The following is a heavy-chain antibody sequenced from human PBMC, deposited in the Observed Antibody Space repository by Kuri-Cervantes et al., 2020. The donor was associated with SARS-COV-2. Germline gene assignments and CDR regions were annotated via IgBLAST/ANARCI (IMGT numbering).Heavy chain of an antibody. CDR1: GFTFRSYS. CDR2: ISGRSTYI. J-gene: IGHJ6*02. Sequence: GESLKISCAASGFTFRSYSFNWVRQAPGKGLEWVSSISGRSTYIYYADSVKGRFTISRDNSKNTLYLQMNSLRAEDTAVYYCASRFWSGYYQPYYYYGMDVWGQGTTVTVSS. CDR3: ASRFWSGYYQPYYYYGMDV. D-gene: IGHD3-3*01. V-gene: IGHV3-21*01.